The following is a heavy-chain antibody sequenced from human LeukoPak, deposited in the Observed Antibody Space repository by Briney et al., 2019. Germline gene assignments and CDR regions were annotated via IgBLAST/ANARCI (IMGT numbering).Heavy chain of an antibody. Sequence: GGSLRLSCAASGLTVSGNYMSWVRKAPGKGLEWVSIIYSDGFTYYADPVKGRFTISRDSSKNTLYLQMDSLRADDTAVYYCARNIHDYVLTHYYYYMDVWGKGTTVTVSS. CDR3: ARNIHDYVLTHYYYYMDV. CDR1: GLTVSGNY. J-gene: IGHJ6*03. D-gene: IGHD4-17*01. CDR2: IYSDGFT. V-gene: IGHV3-53*01.